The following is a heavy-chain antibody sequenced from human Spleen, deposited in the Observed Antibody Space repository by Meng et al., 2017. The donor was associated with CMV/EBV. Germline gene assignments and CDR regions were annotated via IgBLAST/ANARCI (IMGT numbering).Heavy chain of an antibody. D-gene: IGHD2-2*01. CDR1: GYTFTGYY. Sequence: ASVKVSCKASGYTFTGYYMHWVRQAPGQGLEWMGWINPNNGGTKYAQKFQGRVTMTRDTSISTAYMELSRLRSDDTAVYYCARVVPAAPFPQYYFDYWGQGTLVTVSS. CDR3: ARVVPAAPFPQYYFDY. J-gene: IGHJ4*02. V-gene: IGHV1-2*02. CDR2: INPNNGGT.